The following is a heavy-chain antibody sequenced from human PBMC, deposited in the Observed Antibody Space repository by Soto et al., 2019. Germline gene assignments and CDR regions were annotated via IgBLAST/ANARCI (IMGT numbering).Heavy chain of an antibody. V-gene: IGHV1-69*13. J-gene: IGHJ6*03. CDR2: IIPIFGTA. CDR3: ASSSPNYYYYYYMDV. Sequence: ASVKVSCKASGGTFSSYAISWGRQAPGQGLEWMGGIIPIFGTANYAQKFQGRVTITADESTSTAYMELSSLRSEDTAVYYCASSSPNYYYYYYMDVWGKGTTVTVSS. CDR1: GGTFSSYA.